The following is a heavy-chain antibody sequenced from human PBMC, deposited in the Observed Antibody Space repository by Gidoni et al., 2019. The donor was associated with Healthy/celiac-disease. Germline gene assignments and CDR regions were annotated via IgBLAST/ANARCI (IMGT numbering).Heavy chain of an antibody. D-gene: IGHD3-10*01. V-gene: IGHV3-23*01. Sequence: EVQLLESGGCLVQPGGSLRLSCAASGFTFSSYAMSWVRQAPGKGLEWVSAISGSGGSTYYADSVKGRFTISRDNAKNTLYLQMNSLRAEDTAVYYCAKASGQEYYYYGMDVWGQGTTVTVSS. CDR3: AKASGQEYYYYGMDV. J-gene: IGHJ6*02. CDR2: ISGSGGST. CDR1: GFTFSSYA.